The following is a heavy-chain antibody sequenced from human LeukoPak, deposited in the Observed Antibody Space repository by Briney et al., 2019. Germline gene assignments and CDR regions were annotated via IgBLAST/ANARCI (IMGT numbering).Heavy chain of an antibody. V-gene: IGHV3-7*05. CDR2: IKHDESEE. Sequence: GGSLRLSCAASGFPFDTYWMSWVRQAPGKGLEWVVNIKHDESEESYVDSVKGRFTISRDNAQKSLYLQMKSLRAEDTAVYYCARISVHYGDLFDCWGQGTLVTVSS. D-gene: IGHD4-17*01. CDR3: ARISVHYGDLFDC. CDR1: GFPFDTYW. J-gene: IGHJ4*02.